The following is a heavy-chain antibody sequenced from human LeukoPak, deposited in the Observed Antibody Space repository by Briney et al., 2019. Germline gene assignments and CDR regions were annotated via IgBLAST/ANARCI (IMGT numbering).Heavy chain of an antibody. V-gene: IGHV3-74*01. CDR1: GFTFSSYW. Sequence: GGSLRLSCAASGFTFSSYWMHWVRQAPGKGLVWVSRINSDGSSTNYADSVKGRFTISRDNAKNTLYLQMNSLRAEDTAVYYCARESAYCSGVSCFFDYWGQGTLVTVSS. J-gene: IGHJ4*02. CDR3: ARESAYCSGVSCFFDY. D-gene: IGHD2-15*01. CDR2: INSDGSST.